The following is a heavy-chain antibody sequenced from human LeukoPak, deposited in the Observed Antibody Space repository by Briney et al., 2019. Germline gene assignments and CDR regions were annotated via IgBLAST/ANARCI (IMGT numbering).Heavy chain of an antibody. CDR1: GYTFTGYY. CDR2: INPSSGGT. J-gene: IGHJ3*02. Sequence: ASVKVSCKASGYTFTGYYMHWVRQAPGQGLEWMGWINPSSGGTNYAQKFQGRVTLTRDTSISTDYMELSRLRPDDTAVYYCARGPSHGAFDIWGQGTMVTVSS. V-gene: IGHV1-2*02. CDR3: ARGPSHGAFDI.